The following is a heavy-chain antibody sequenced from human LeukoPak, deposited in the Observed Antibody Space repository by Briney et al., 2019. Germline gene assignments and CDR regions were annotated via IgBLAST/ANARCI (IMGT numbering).Heavy chain of an antibody. CDR3: TRRYGGHSGWAGYHDS. J-gene: IGHJ4*02. V-gene: IGHV3-64*01. D-gene: IGHD6-19*01. CDR1: GFIFSAYI. Sequence: GGSLRLSCVASGFIFSAYIMHWVRQAPGKGREYVSAIRSDGSSTFYPNSVKGRFTISRDNSKSTLYLQMGSLRAEDTAVYYCTRRYGGHSGWAGYHDSWGQGTLVTVSS. CDR2: IRSDGSST.